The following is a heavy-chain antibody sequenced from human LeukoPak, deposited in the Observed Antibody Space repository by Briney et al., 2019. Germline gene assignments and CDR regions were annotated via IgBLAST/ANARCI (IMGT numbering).Heavy chain of an antibody. D-gene: IGHD4-17*01. CDR2: IKKDGSEK. CDR1: GFTFSSYW. J-gene: IGHJ4*02. Sequence: AGGSLRLSCAASGFTFSSYWMSWVRQAPGKGLEWVANIKKDGSEKYYVDSVKGRFTISRDNAKTSLYLQMNSLRAEDTAVYYCAKDMDHDYDDYGFDYWGQGTPVTVSS. CDR3: AKDMDHDYDDYGFDY. V-gene: IGHV3-7*01.